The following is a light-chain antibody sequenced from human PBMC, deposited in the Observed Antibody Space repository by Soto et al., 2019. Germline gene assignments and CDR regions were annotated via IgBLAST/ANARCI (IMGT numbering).Light chain of an antibody. CDR2: TGS. Sequence: DIQMTQSPSYVSASVVDRFTITFRASQGIKNWLAWYQQKPGKAPNLLIYTGSSLQSGVPSRFSGSGSGRDFTLTISSLQDDFFASYYCQQAASFPITFGQGTRLEIK. V-gene: IGKV1-12*01. CDR1: QGIKNW. CDR3: QQAASFPIT. J-gene: IGKJ5*01.